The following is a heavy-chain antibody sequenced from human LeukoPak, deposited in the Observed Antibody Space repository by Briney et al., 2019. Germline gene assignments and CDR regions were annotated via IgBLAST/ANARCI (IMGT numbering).Heavy chain of an antibody. Sequence: SETLSLTCSVYGGSFSGYYWSWIRQPPGKGLEWIGEINHSGSTNYNPSLKSRVTISVDTSKNQFSLKLSSVTAADTAVYYCAGGASMAEDAFDIWGQGTMVTVSS. CDR3: AGGASMAEDAFDI. CDR1: GGSFSGYY. D-gene: IGHD2/OR15-2a*01. J-gene: IGHJ3*02. CDR2: INHSGST. V-gene: IGHV4-34*01.